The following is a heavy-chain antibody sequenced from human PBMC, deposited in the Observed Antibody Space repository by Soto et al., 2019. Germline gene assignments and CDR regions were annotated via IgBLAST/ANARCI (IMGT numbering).Heavy chain of an antibody. CDR3: AREYGDYWYNP. CDR1: GGSISSGCFY. CDR2: IHFTGST. J-gene: IGHJ5*02. D-gene: IGHD2-21*02. Sequence: QVQLQESGPALVKPSETLSLTCTVSGGSISSGCFYWSWIRPRPGQSLEWSGYIHFTGSTKYNPSLKSRVTMSQDKSKNQFSLNLASVTAADTAVYYCAREYGDYWYNPWGQGALVTVSS. V-gene: IGHV4-31*03.